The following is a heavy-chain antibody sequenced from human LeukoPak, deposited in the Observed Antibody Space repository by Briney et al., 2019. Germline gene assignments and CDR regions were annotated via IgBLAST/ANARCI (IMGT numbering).Heavy chain of an antibody. V-gene: IGHV1-2*02. J-gene: IGHJ4*02. D-gene: IGHD1-26*01. CDR2: INPNSGGT. CDR3: ARAVGATSQFDY. CDR1: GYTFTGYY. Sequence: ASVKVSCKASGYTFTGYYMHWVRQAPGQGLEWMGWINPNSGGTNYAQKFQGRVTMTRDTSTNTVYMELSSLRSEDTAVYYCARAVGATSQFDYWGQGTLVTVSS.